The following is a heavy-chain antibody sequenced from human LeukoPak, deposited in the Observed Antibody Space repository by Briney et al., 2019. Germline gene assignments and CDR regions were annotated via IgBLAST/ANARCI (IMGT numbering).Heavy chain of an antibody. D-gene: IGHD4-23*01. J-gene: IGHJ6*02. V-gene: IGHV3-33*01. CDR2: IWYDGSNK. CDR3: ASFGGNAYYGMDV. Sequence: SGGSLRLSCAASGFTFSSYGMHWVRQAPGKGLEWVAVIWYDGSNKYYADSVKGRFTISRDNSKNTLYLQMNSLRAEDTAVYYCASFGGNAYYGMDVWGQGTTVTVSS. CDR1: GFTFSSYG.